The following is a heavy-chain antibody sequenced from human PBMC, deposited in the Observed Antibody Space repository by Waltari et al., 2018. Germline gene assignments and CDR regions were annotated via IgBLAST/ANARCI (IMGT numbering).Heavy chain of an antibody. CDR3: ARSLHIFRAAAGMFDY. V-gene: IGHV4-39*01. J-gene: IGHJ4*02. CDR2: VYYSGST. CDR1: DDSISSGADY. D-gene: IGHD6-13*01. Sequence: QLQLQESGPGLLKPSGTLSLTCTVPDDSISSGADYWGWIRQSPGKGPEWIGSVYYSGSTSYNTSLKRRVTISVDTSKKQFSLKLSSVTAADTAVYYCARSLHIFRAAAGMFDYWGQGTLVTVSS.